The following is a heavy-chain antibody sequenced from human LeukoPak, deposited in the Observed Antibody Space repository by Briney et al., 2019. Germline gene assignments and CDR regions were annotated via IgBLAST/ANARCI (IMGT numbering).Heavy chain of an antibody. D-gene: IGHD3-22*01. V-gene: IGHV3-53*01. CDR1: GFTLSSNY. CDR2: IYSGGST. J-gene: IGHJ4*02. Sequence: PVGSLRLSCASSGFTLSSNYMSWVRQAAGKGLAWVSVIYSGGSTYYADSVKGRFTISRDNFENTLYLQMNSLRAEDTAVYYCASLGDYYDSSGYYYWGQGTLVTVPS. CDR3: ASLGDYYDSSGYYY.